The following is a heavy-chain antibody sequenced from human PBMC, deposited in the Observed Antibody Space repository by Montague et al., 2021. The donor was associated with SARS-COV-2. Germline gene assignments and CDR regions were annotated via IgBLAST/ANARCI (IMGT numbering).Heavy chain of an antibody. D-gene: IGHD3-10*01. Sequence: SETLSLTCAVHGGSFSTYSWNWIRQPPGKGLEWIGEIHTGGSTNYNPSLKSRVTISADTSKNQFSLKLTSVAAADTAVYYCARLGDGVVPSPVLGVGPYYSYYCMYVWGKGTTVTVSS. J-gene: IGHJ6*03. CDR1: GGSFSTYS. V-gene: IGHV4-34*01. CDR2: IHTGGST. CDR3: ARLGDGVVPSPVLGVGPYYSYYCMYV.